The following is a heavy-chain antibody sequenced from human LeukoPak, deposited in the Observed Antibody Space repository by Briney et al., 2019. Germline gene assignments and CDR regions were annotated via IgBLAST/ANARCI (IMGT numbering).Heavy chain of an antibody. CDR1: GYTFTSYD. V-gene: IGHV1-8*01. CDR2: MNPNSGNT. Sequence: GASVKVCCKASGYTFTSYDINWVRQATGQGVEWMGWMNPNSGNTGYAQKFQGRVTMTRNTSISTAYMELSSLRSEDTAVYYCARVIVVVPAAIILDPWGQGTLVTVSS. J-gene: IGHJ5*02. CDR3: ARVIVVVPAAIILDP. D-gene: IGHD2-2*02.